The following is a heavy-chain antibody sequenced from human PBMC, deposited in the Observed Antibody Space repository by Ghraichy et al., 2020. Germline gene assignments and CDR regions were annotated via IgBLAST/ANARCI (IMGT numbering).Heavy chain of an antibody. Sequence: GGSLRLSCAASGFTFSSYAMSWVRQAPGKGLEWVSAISGSGGSTYYADSVKGRFTISRDNSKNTLYLQMNSLRAEDTAVYYCATYQLPRSGYNILPFDYWGQGTLVTVSS. CDR3: ATYQLPRSGYNILPFDY. CDR1: GFTFSSYA. CDR2: ISGSGGST. J-gene: IGHJ4*02. D-gene: IGHD3-22*01. V-gene: IGHV3-23*01.